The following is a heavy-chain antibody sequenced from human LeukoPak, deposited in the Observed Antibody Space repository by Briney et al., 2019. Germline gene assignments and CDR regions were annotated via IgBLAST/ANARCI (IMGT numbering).Heavy chain of an antibody. CDR2: ISYDGSNK. CDR1: GFTFSNYV. D-gene: IGHD6-13*01. CDR3: ARDHHGTYSLPDY. V-gene: IGHV3-30-3*01. Sequence: GGSLRLSCAASGFTFSNYVMHWVRQAPGKGLEWVAGISYDGSNKYYADSVKGRFTISRDNSKNTLYLQMNSLRAEDTAVYYCARDHHGTYSLPDYWGQGTLVTVSS. J-gene: IGHJ4*02.